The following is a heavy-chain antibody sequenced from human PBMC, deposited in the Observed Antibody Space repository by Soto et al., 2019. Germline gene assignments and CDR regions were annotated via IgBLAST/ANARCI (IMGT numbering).Heavy chain of an antibody. J-gene: IGHJ4*02. CDR1: GGSFSGYY. CDR3: ARAAMGGSSWPFDY. D-gene: IGHD6-13*01. Sequence: SETLSLTCAVYGGSFSGYYWSWIRQPPGKGLEWIGEIYHSGSTNYNPSLKSRVTISVDKSKNQFSLKLSSVTAADTAVYYCARAAMGGSSWPFDYWGQGTLVTVSS. CDR2: IYHSGST. V-gene: IGHV4-34*01.